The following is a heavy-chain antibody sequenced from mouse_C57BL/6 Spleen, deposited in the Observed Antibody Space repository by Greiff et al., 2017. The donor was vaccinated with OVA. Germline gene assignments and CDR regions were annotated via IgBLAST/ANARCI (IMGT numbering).Heavy chain of an antibody. Sequence: DVKLVESGGGLVKPGGSLKLSCAASGFTFSDYGMHWVRQAPEKGLEWVAYISSGSSTIYYADTVKGRFTISRDNAKNTLFLQMTSLRSEDTAMYYCARPEYYGSSPFAYWGQGTLVTVSA. CDR2: ISSGSSTI. V-gene: IGHV5-17*01. CDR1: GFTFSDYG. D-gene: IGHD1-1*01. J-gene: IGHJ3*01. CDR3: ARPEYYGSSPFAY.